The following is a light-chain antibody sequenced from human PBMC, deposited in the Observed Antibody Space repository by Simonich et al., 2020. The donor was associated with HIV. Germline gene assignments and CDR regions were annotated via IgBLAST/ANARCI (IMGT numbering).Light chain of an antibody. CDR1: SSNIGAGYD. CDR3: QSSDSSLSGSV. V-gene: IGLV1-40*01. CDR2: VNN. Sequence: QSVLTQPPSVSGAPGQRVTISCTGSSSNIGAGYDVHWYQQLPGTAPKLLIYVNNNRPSGVPDRFSGSKSGTSASLAITGLQVDDEADYYCQSSDSSLSGSVFGGGTKLTVL. J-gene: IGLJ3*02.